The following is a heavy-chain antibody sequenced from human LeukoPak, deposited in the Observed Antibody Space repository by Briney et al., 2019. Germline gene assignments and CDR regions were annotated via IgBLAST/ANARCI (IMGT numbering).Heavy chain of an antibody. V-gene: IGHV4-59*01. CDR1: GGSISSYY. D-gene: IGHD3-9*01. J-gene: IGHJ4*02. Sequence: SQTLSLTCTVSGGSISSYYWSWIRQPPGKGLEWIGYIYYSGSTNYNPSLKSRVTISVDTSKNQFSLKLSSVTAADTAVYYCARHYEIKNRYYFDYWGQGTLVTVSS. CDR3: ARHYEIKNRYYFDY. CDR2: IYYSGST.